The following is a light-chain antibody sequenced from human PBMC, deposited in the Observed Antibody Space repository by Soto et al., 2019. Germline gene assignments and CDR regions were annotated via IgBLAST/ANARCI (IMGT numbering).Light chain of an antibody. CDR2: EVN. V-gene: IGLV2-8*01. CDR1: SSDVGGYNY. J-gene: IGLJ2*01. Sequence: QSALTQPPSASGSPGQSVSISCTGTSSDVGGYNYVSWYQQHPGKAPKLMIFEVNKRPSGVPDRFSGSKSGNTASLTVSGLEAEDEAVYYCISYAGISNVVLGGASKLTVL. CDR3: ISYAGISNVV.